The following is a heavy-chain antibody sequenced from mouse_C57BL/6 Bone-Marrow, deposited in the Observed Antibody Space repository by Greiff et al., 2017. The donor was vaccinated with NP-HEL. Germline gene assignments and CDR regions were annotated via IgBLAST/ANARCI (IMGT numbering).Heavy chain of an antibody. J-gene: IGHJ3*01. CDR1: GFPITSGYY. V-gene: IGHV12-3*01. Sequence: VQLVESGPGLVKPSQSLFLTCSITGFPITSGYYWIWIRQSPGKPLEWMGYITHSGAPFYNPSLQSPISITRETSKNQFFLQLNSVTTEDTAMYYCAGDRGGDRFAYWGQGTLVTVSA. CDR3: AGDRGGDRFAY. D-gene: IGHD3-3*01. CDR2: ITHSGAP.